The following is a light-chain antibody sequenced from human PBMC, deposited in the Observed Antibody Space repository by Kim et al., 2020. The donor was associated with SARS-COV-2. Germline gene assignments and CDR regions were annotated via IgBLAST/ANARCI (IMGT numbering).Light chain of an antibody. CDR3: QAWDNSNML. V-gene: IGLV3-1*01. CDR2: QDH. Sequence: GSPGQTASITCSGNKLGERYTSWYQQKPGQSPVLVIYQDHTRPSGIPERFSGSSSGNTATLTISGTLSMDEADYYCQAWDNSNMLFGGGTQLTVL. CDR1: KLGERY. J-gene: IGLJ2*01.